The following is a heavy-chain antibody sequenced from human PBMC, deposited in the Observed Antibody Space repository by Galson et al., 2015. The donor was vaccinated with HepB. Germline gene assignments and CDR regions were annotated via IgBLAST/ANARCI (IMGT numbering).Heavy chain of an antibody. CDR1: GFTFSTYY. Sequence: SLRLSCAASGFTFSTYYMTWVRQAPGKGLEWVAGIKQDGSETYFADSVRGRFTISRDNARNSLFLQMDSLRVEDTAVYYCARERYCTSSGCYTGEAFFWGRGTLVTVSS. J-gene: IGHJ4*03. D-gene: IGHD2-2*02. CDR2: IKQDGSET. V-gene: IGHV3-7*01. CDR3: ARERYCTSSGCYTGEAFF.